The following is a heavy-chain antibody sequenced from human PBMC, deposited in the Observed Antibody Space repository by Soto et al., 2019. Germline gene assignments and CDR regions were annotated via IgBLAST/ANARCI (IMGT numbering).Heavy chain of an antibody. CDR2: IIAIFGTA. D-gene: IGHD1-26*01. V-gene: IGHV1-69*13. CDR3: ALGRWEWGIVGATHAHGYYYGMDV. Sequence: SVKVSCKASGGTFSSYAISWVRQAPGQGLEWMGGIIAIFGTANYAQKFQGRVTITADESTSTAYMALSSLRSEDTAVYYCALGRWEWGIVGATHAHGYYYGMDVWGQGITVTVSS. J-gene: IGHJ6*02. CDR1: GGTFSSYA.